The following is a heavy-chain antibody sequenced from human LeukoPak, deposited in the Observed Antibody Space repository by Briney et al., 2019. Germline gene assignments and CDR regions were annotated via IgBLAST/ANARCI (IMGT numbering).Heavy chain of an antibody. Sequence: SETLSLTCTVSGGSISSSTYYWGWIRRPPGKGLEWIGSIYYSGSTYYNPSLKSRVTVSVDTSKNQFSLNLSSVTAADTAVYYCASRSESWSIAYWGQGTLVTVSS. V-gene: IGHV4-39*07. J-gene: IGHJ4*02. CDR3: ASRSESWSIAY. CDR1: GGSISSSTYY. D-gene: IGHD6-13*01. CDR2: IYYSGST.